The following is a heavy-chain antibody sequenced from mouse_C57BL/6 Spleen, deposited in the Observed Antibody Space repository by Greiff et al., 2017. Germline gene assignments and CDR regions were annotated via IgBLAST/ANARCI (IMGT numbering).Heavy chain of an antibody. Sequence: QVQLQQPGAELVKPGASVKLSCKASGYTFTSYWMHWVKQRPGRGLEWIGRIDPNSGGTNYNDKFKSNATLTFDKPSSTAYMQLSSLTSEDSAVYYCAKGGLLHYYAMDYWGQGTSVTVSS. CDR2: IDPNSGGT. J-gene: IGHJ4*01. CDR1: GYTFTSYW. D-gene: IGHD2-3*01. CDR3: AKGGLLHYYAMDY. V-gene: IGHV1-72*01.